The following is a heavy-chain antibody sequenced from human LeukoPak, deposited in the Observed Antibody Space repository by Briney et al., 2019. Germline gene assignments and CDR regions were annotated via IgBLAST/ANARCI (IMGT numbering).Heavy chain of an antibody. J-gene: IGHJ4*02. D-gene: IGHD6-13*01. Sequence: GGSLRLSCAASGFTFSSYGMHWVGQAPGKGLEWVAVISYDGSNKYYADSVKGRFTISRDNSKNTLYLQMNSLRAEDTAVYYCASSLPRYSSSWYLFNYWGQGTLVTVSS. V-gene: IGHV3-30*03. CDR3: ASSLPRYSSSWYLFNY. CDR1: GFTFSSYG. CDR2: ISYDGSNK.